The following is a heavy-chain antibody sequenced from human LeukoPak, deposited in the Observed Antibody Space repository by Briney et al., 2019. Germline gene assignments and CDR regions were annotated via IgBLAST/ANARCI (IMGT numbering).Heavy chain of an antibody. CDR3: ARDRGSTGYYYLDS. Sequence: SETLSLTCSVSGGPITEYYWSWIRQPPGKGLECIGYIYHTGSTNYSPSLKSRVTMSVDASRNQFSLKLVSVTAADTAVYYCARDRGSTGYYYLDSWGQGIPATVSS. CDR2: IYHTGST. CDR1: GGPITEYY. V-gene: IGHV4-59*01. D-gene: IGHD6-19*01. J-gene: IGHJ4*02.